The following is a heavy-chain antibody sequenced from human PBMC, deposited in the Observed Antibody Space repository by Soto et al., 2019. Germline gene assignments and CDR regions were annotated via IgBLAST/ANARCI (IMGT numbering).Heavy chain of an antibody. CDR2: VYYSGST. CDR3: ARTYYYDSSGYGFDY. CDR1: GGSISSYY. J-gene: IGHJ4*02. V-gene: IGHV4-59*08. Sequence: SETLSLTCTVSGGSISSYYWSWSRQPPGKGLEWIGYVYYSGSTYYNPSLESRVTISVDTSKNQFSLKLSSVTAADTAVYYCARTYYYDSSGYGFDYWGQGTLVTVPS. D-gene: IGHD3-22*01.